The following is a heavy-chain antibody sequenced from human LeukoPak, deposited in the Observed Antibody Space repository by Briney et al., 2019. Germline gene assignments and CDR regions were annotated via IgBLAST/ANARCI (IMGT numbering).Heavy chain of an antibody. CDR1: GFTFSSYS. Sequence: GGSLRLSCAASGFTFSSYSMNWVRQAPGKGLEWVSSISSSSSYIYYADSVKGRFTISRDNAKNSLYLQMNSLRAEDTALYYCAKDRGDYVWGIYDAFDIWGQGTMVTVSS. J-gene: IGHJ3*02. D-gene: IGHD3-16*01. V-gene: IGHV3-21*04. CDR3: AKDRGDYVWGIYDAFDI. CDR2: ISSSSSYI.